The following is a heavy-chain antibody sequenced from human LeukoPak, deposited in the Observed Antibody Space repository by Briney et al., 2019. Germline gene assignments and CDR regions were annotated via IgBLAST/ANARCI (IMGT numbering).Heavy chain of an antibody. CDR2: ISYDGSNK. CDR1: GFTFSSYA. V-gene: IGHV3-30*04. J-gene: IGHJ3*02. D-gene: IGHD2-21*02. Sequence: PGRSLRLSCAASGFTFSSYAMHWVRQAPGKGLEWVAVISYDGSNKYYADSVKGRFTISRDNSKNTLYLQMNSLRAEDTAVYYCAKGSVVTATEGAFDIWGQGTMVTVSS. CDR3: AKGSVVTATEGAFDI.